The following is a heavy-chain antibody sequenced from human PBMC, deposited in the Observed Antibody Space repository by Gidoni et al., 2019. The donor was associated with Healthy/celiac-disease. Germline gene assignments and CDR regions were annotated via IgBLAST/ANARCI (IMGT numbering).Heavy chain of an antibody. Sequence: QLQLQESGPVLVKPSETLSLTCTVSGGSISSSSYYWGWIRQPPGKGLEWIGSIYYSGSTYYNPSLKSRVTISVDTSKNQFSLKLSSVTAADTAVYYCTVVVTRDYFDYWGQGTLVTVSS. V-gene: IGHV4-39*01. CDR2: IYYSGST. J-gene: IGHJ4*02. D-gene: IGHD2-2*01. CDR1: GGSISSSSYY. CDR3: TVVVTRDYFDY.